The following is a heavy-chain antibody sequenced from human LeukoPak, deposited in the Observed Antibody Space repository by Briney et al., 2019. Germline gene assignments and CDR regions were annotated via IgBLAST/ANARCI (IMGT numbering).Heavy chain of an antibody. D-gene: IGHD3-22*01. V-gene: IGHV1-2*02. CDR2: INPNSRGT. CDR3: ARSRAGSGYFSFDY. J-gene: IGHJ4*02. CDR1: GYTFTRYD. Sequence: ASVKVSCKAAGYTFTRYDMDWVRQAPGQGLEGRGWINPNSRGTNYAQKFQPRVPMTRDTSISTAYMELSGLRSDDTAVYYCARSRAGSGYFSFDYWGQGTLVTVSS.